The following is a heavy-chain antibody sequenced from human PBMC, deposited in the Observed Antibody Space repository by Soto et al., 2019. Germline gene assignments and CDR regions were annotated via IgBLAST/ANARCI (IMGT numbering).Heavy chain of an antibody. CDR2: ISSSSSYI. V-gene: IGHV3-21*01. J-gene: IGHJ4*02. CDR1: GFTFSSYS. D-gene: IGHD2-15*01. Sequence: GGSLRLSCAASGFTFSSYSMNWVRQAPGKGLEWVSSISSSSSYIYYADSVKGRFTISRDNAKNSLYLQMNSLRAEDTAVYYCAGCSGCSCYSGFDYWGQGTLVTVSS. CDR3: AGCSGCSCYSGFDY.